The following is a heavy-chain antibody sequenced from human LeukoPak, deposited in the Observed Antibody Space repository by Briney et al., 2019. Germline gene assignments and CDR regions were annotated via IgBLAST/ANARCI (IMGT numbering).Heavy chain of an antibody. J-gene: IGHJ6*03. Sequence: GGSLRLSCAASGFTFSSYAMHWVRQAPGKGLEWVAFIRHDGSNKYYADSVKGRFTISRDNSKNTLYLQMNSLRAEDTAVYYCARTSLSYGSGSSYYYYYMDVWGKGTTVTVSS. CDR3: ARTSLSYGSGSSYYYYYMDV. CDR1: GFTFSSYA. CDR2: IRHDGSNK. D-gene: IGHD3-10*01. V-gene: IGHV3-30*02.